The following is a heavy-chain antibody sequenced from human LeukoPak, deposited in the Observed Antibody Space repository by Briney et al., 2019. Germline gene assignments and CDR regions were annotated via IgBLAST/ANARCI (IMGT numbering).Heavy chain of an antibody. CDR2: FDPENGEA. CDR3: ADGGLYDLLDN. V-gene: IGHV1-24*01. CDR1: GYSLSEFS. Sequence: ASVKVSFKVSGYSLSEFSMHWVRQAPGKGLEWMGGFDPENGEAVYAQKIQGRVTMTEDTSTDTSYMELNSLKSEDTAVYYCADGGLYDLLDNWGQGTLVTVSS. D-gene: IGHD2-8*01. J-gene: IGHJ4*02.